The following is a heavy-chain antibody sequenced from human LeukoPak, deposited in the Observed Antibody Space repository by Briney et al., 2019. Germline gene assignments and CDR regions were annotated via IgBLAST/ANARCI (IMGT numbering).Heavy chain of an antibody. J-gene: IGHJ4*02. V-gene: IGHV3-30-3*01. CDR1: GFTFSSYA. CDR2: ISYDGSNK. D-gene: IGHD3-22*01. CDR3: ARGRSYYYDSSGSFDY. Sequence: GGSLRLSCAASGFTFSSYAMHWVRQAPGKGLEWVAVISYDGSNKYYADSVKGRFTISRDNSKNTLYLQMNSLRAEDTAVYYCARGRSYYYDSSGSFDYWGQGTLVTVSS.